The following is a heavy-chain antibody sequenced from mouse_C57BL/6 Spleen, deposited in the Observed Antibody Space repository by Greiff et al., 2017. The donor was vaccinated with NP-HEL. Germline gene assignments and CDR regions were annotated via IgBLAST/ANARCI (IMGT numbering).Heavy chain of an antibody. CDR3: ARSLHYYGSSGFAY. J-gene: IGHJ3*01. D-gene: IGHD1-1*01. CDR1: GYTFTSYW. V-gene: IGHV1-64*01. Sequence: QVQLQQPGAELVKPGASVKLSCKASGYTFTSYWMHWVKQRPGQGLEWIGMIHPNSGSTNYNEKFKSKATLTVDKSSSTAYMQLSSLTSEDSAVYYCARSLHYYGSSGFAYWGQGTLVTVSA. CDR2: IHPNSGST.